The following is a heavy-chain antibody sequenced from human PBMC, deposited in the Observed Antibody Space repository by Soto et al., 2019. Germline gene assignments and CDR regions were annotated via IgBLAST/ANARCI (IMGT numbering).Heavy chain of an antibody. V-gene: IGHV1-18*01. Sequence: WAAGKVCAEASGYTFTSYGISWVRQAPGQGLECMGWISAYNGNTNYAQKLQGKVNMTTDTSTSTAYMELRSLRCDDTAVYYCARAGYYYDSSGLEAYYYYGMDVWGQGTTVTVSS. J-gene: IGHJ6*02. CDR2: ISAYNGNT. D-gene: IGHD3-22*01. CDR3: ARAGYYYDSSGLEAYYYYGMDV. CDR1: GYTFTSYG.